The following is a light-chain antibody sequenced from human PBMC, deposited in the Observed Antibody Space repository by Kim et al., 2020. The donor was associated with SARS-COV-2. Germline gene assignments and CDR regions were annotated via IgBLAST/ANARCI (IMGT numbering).Light chain of an antibody. CDR3: NSRDSSGNHV. J-gene: IGLJ1*01. Sequence: SSELTQDPAVSVALGQTVRITCQGDSLRSYYASWYQQKPGQAPVLVIYGKNNRPSGIPDRFSGSSSGHTASLTITGAQADDEADSYCNSRDSSGNHVFGT. CDR2: GKN. V-gene: IGLV3-19*01. CDR1: SLRSYY.